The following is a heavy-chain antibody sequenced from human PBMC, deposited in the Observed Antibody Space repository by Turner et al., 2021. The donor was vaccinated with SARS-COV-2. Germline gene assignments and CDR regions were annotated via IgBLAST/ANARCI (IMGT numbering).Heavy chain of an antibody. CDR2: INGGNGRT. CDR1: GFTFITYV. J-gene: IGHJ4*02. V-gene: IGHV1-3*03. CDR3: AREPLPLRF. D-gene: IGHD2-21*02. Sequence: SVQISCKTSGFTFITYVIHWVRPAPGQRPEWLGSINGGNGRTEYAEEFKGRVTMTRATTANTANMELSSLKSEDVALYSGAREPLPLRFWGQGTLVTVSS.